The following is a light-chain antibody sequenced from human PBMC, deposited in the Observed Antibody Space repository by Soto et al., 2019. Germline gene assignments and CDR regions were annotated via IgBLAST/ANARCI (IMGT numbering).Light chain of an antibody. V-gene: IGLV2-11*01. Sequence: QSALTQPRSVSGSPGQSVTISCTGTSCDVGAFNYISWYQQHPGKAPKVVIYDVSNRPSGVPDRFSGSKSGNTASLAISGLQAEDEADYYCCSYAGSYTYVFGTGTKLTVL. CDR1: SCDVGAFNY. CDR2: DVS. J-gene: IGLJ1*01. CDR3: CSYAGSYTYV.